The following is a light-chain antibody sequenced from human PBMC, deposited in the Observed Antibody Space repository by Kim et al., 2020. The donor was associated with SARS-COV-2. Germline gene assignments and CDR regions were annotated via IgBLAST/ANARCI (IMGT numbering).Light chain of an antibody. Sequence: LSPVERATLSCKASQSVSTSLAWYQQIPGQAPRLLIYRASNRATGIPARFSGSGSGTTFTLTISSLEPKDSAVYYCQQRSNWPLTFGGGTKVDI. CDR1: QSVSTS. CDR3: QQRSNWPLT. J-gene: IGKJ4*01. V-gene: IGKV3-11*01. CDR2: RAS.